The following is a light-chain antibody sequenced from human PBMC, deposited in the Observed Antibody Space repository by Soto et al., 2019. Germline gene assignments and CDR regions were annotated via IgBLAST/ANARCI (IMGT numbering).Light chain of an antibody. CDR1: QTVTNTY. CDR2: GAS. CDR3: QQYGSSPWT. Sequence: EIVLTQSPGTLSLSPGERATLSCRASQTVTNTYLAWYQQKPGQAPRLLFYGASSRATGTPDRFSGSGSGTDFTLTISRLEPEDFAVYYCQQYGSSPWTFGQGTKV. J-gene: IGKJ1*01. V-gene: IGKV3-20*01.